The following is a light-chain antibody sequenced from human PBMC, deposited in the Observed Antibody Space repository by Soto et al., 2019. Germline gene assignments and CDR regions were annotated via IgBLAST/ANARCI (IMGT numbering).Light chain of an antibody. Sequence: DIQMTQSPSSLSASVGDRVTITCRASQGIRNDLGWYQQKPGKAPFLLISDASSVQSGVPSRFSGSGSGTEFTLIIRSLQPDDFATYYCQQYYNYWTFGQGTKVDIK. V-gene: IGKV1-17*01. J-gene: IGKJ1*01. CDR3: QQYYNYWT. CDR1: QGIRND. CDR2: DAS.